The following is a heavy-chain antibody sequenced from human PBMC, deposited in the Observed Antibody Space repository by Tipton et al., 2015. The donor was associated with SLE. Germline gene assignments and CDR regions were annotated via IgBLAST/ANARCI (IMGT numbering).Heavy chain of an antibody. D-gene: IGHD1-1*01. CDR2: INHSGST. V-gene: IGHV4-38-2*02. CDR3: ARALWKGGDY. CDR1: GYSISSGYY. J-gene: IGHJ4*02. Sequence: TLSLTCTVSGYSISSGYYWGWIRQPPGKGLEWIGEINHSGSTNHNPSLKSRVTISVDTSKNQLSLKLSAVTAADTAVYHCARALWKGGDYWGQGTLVTVSS.